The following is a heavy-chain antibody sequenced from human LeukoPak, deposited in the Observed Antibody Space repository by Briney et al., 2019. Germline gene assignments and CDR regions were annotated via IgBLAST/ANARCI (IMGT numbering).Heavy chain of an antibody. V-gene: IGHV4-34*01. CDR3: ARRGRDCSSTSCYNFLDY. Sequence: SETLSLTCAVYGGSCSGYYWSWIRQPPGKGREWIGEINHSGSTYYKPSLKSRVTITVDTSKNQLFLKLSSVTAADTDVYYCARRGRDCSSTSCYNFLDYWGQGTLVTVSS. CDR2: INHSGST. D-gene: IGHD2-2*02. CDR1: GGSCSGYY. J-gene: IGHJ4*02.